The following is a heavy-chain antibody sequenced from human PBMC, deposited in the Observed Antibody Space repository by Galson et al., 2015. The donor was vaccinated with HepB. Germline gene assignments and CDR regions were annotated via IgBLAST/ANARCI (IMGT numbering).Heavy chain of an antibody. CDR3: AKLRAVGATKDAFDM. V-gene: IGHV3-23*01. Sequence: SLRLSCAASGFTFSRYGMSWVRQAQAPVKGLEWVSRISTSGDDTYYAESVKGRFTISRDNSKNTLYLQMNSLSADDSAVYYCAKLRAVGATKDAFDMWGQGTVVTVSS. D-gene: IGHD1-26*01. CDR2: ISTSGDDT. J-gene: IGHJ3*02. CDR1: GFTFSRYG.